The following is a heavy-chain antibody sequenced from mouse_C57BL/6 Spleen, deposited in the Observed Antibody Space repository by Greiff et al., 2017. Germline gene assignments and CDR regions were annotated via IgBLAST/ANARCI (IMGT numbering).Heavy chain of an antibody. CDR1: GFTFSNYW. V-gene: IGHV6-3*01. CDR2: IRLKSDNYAT. CDR3: TGGDGSRGD. Sequence: EVKLQESGGGLVQPGGSMKLSCVASGFTFSNYWMNWVRQSPEKGLEWVAQIRLKSDNYATHYAESVKGRFTISRDDSTSSVYLQMNNLRAEDTGIYYCTGGDGSRGDWGQGTTLTASS. J-gene: IGHJ2*01. D-gene: IGHD2-3*01.